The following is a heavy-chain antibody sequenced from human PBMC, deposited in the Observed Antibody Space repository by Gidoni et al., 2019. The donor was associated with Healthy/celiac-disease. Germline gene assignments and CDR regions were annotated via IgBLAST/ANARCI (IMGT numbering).Heavy chain of an antibody. CDR1: GFTFDVYT. CDR3: AKGLHTTTVTTLNY. J-gene: IGHJ4*02. CDR2: ISWDGGST. D-gene: IGHD4-17*01. Sequence: EVQLVESGGVVVQPGGSLRLSCAASGFTFDVYTMHWVRQAPGNGLEWVSLISWDGGSTYYADSVKGRFTISRDNSKNSLYLQMNSLRTEDTALYYCAKGLHTTTVTTLNYWGQGTLVTVSS. V-gene: IGHV3-43*01.